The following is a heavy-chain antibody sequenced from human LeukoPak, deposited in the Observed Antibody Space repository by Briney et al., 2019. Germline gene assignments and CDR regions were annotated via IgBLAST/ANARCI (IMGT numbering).Heavy chain of an antibody. J-gene: IGHJ4*02. CDR2: IRSTANGYAT. D-gene: IGHD3-22*01. Sequence: GGSLRLSCAASGFTFSGSALHWVRQASGKGLEWVGRIRSTANGYATAYAASVKGRFTISRDDSKNSPYLQMNSLRAEDTAVYYCARDFPWYYYDSSAYYGHDYWGQGTLVTVSS. CDR1: GFTFSGSA. CDR3: ARDFPWYYYDSSAYYGHDY. V-gene: IGHV3-73*01.